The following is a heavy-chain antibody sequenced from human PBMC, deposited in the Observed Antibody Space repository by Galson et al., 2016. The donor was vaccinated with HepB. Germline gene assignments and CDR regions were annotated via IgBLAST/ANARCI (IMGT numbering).Heavy chain of an antibody. J-gene: IGHJ2*01. CDR2: TYFRSKWNS. D-gene: IGHD6-13*01. V-gene: IGHV6-1*01. CDR3: ARSVTAAGTDYYFDL. Sequence: CAISGDSVSTNGAAWNWIRQSPSRGLEWLGRTYFRSKWNSDYAPSVKSRISINPDTAKNQFSLQLNSVIPEDTAIYYCARSVTAAGTDYYFDLWGRGTRVTVSS. CDR1: GDSVSTNGAA.